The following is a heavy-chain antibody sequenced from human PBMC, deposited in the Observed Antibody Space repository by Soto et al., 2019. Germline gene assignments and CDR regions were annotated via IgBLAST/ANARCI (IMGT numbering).Heavy chain of an antibody. J-gene: IGHJ5*02. CDR3: ASSGIVGREVNTWFDP. CDR2: ISYRGST. D-gene: IGHD3-22*01. V-gene: IGHV4-59*01. Sequence: SETLSLTCTVSAGSITTSYWSWIRQPLGKALEWIGYISYRGSTNYNPSLKSRLTISIDTSEGQISLKLTSMTTADTAVYYCASSGIVGREVNTWFDPWGQGTLVTVSS. CDR1: AGSITTSY.